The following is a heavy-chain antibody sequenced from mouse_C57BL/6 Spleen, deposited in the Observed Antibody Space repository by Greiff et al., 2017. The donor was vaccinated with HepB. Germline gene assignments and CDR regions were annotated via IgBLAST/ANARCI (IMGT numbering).Heavy chain of an antibody. Sequence: EVKLVESGGDLVKPGGSLKLSCAASGFTFSSYGMSWVRQTPDKRLEWVATISSGGSYTYYPDSVKGRFTISRDNAKNTLYLQMSSLKSEDTAMYYCARHGAYGNLAWFAYWGQGTLVTVSA. V-gene: IGHV5-6*01. CDR1: GFTFSSYG. CDR2: ISSGGSYT. D-gene: IGHD2-1*01. CDR3: ARHGAYGNLAWFAY. J-gene: IGHJ3*01.